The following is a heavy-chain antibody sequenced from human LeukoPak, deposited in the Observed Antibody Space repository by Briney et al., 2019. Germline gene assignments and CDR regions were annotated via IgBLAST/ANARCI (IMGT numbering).Heavy chain of an antibody. CDR1: GFTFSSYS. J-gene: IGHJ5*02. CDR2: ISSSSSYI. CDR3: ARDSASLWFGELSGWFAP. Sequence: GGSLRLSCAASGFTFSSYSMNWGRQAPGKGVEWGSSISSSSSYIYYADSVKGRFTISRDNAKYSLYLQMNSLRAEDTAVYYCARDSASLWFGELSGWFAPWGQGTLVTVSS. V-gene: IGHV3-21*01. D-gene: IGHD3-10*01.